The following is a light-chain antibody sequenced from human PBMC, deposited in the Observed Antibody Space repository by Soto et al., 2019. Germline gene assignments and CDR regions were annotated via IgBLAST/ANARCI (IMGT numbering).Light chain of an antibody. CDR1: SSHIGSNT. CDR3: AAWDDSLNGRV. V-gene: IGLV1-44*01. Sequence: VLPKPPSASGTPRQRVTISCSGSSSHIGSNTVNWYQQLPGTAPKLLIYSNNQRPSGVPDRFSGSKSGTSASLAISGLQSEDEADYYCAAWDDSLNGRVFGTGTKVTVL. CDR2: SNN. J-gene: IGLJ1*01.